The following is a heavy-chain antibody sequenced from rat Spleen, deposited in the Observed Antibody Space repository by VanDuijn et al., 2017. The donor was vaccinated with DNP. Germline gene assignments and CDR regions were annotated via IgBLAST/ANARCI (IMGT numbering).Heavy chain of an antibody. J-gene: IGHJ2*01. CDR1: GFTFSDYA. V-gene: IGHV5S10*01. CDR2: IIYDGSST. D-gene: IGHD1-9*01. Sequence: EVQLVESGGGLVQPGNSLKLSCAASGFTFSDYAMAWVRQSPKKGLEWVATIIYDGSSTYYRDSVKGRFTISRDNAKSTLYLQMDSLRSEDTATYYCATHTTGITVFDYWGQGVMVTVSS. CDR3: ATHTTGITVFDY.